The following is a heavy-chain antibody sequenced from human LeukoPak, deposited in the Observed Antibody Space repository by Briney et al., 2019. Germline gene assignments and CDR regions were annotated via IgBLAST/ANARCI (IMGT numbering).Heavy chain of an antibody. CDR1: GGSISSYY. Sequence: SETLSLTCTVSGGSISSYYWSWIRQPPGKGLEWIGYIYYSGSTNYNPSLKSRVTISVDTSKNQFSLKLSSVTAADTAVYYCARRIAVADPKGGAFDIWGQGTMVTVSS. J-gene: IGHJ3*02. V-gene: IGHV4-59*01. CDR3: ARRIAVADPKGGAFDI. D-gene: IGHD6-19*01. CDR2: IYYSGST.